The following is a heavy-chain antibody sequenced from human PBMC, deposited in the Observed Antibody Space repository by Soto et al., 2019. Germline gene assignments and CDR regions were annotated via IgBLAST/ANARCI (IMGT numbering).Heavy chain of an antibody. J-gene: IGHJ6*02. Sequence: SVKVSCKASGGTFRSYSISWVRQAPGQGLEWMGGIIPIFDITNYAQKFQGRVTITADESTSTAYMELSSLGSDDTAVYYCARPDEGGYSSNHHYYYALDVWGQGTTVTV. V-gene: IGHV1-69*13. CDR2: IIPIFDIT. CDR1: GGTFRSYS. CDR3: ARPDEGGYSSNHHYYYALDV. D-gene: IGHD3-22*01.